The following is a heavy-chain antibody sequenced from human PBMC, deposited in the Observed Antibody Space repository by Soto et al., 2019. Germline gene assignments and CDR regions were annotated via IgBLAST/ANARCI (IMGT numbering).Heavy chain of an antibody. Sequence: SETLSLTCTVSGGSVSSVDYYWNWIRQPPGKGLEWIGYIYYTGSTNSNPSLKSRVTMSVDTSKNQLSLKLTSVTAADTAVYYCARIHLVGDTPYYFDYWGQGTLVTVS. J-gene: IGHJ4*02. CDR1: GGSVSSVDYY. D-gene: IGHD1-26*01. CDR3: ARIHLVGDTPYYFDY. CDR2: IYYTGST. V-gene: IGHV4-61*08.